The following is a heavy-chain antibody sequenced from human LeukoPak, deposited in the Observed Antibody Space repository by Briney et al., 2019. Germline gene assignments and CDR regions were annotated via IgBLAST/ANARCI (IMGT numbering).Heavy chain of an antibody. J-gene: IGHJ4*02. CDR2: MNPNSGNT. CDR1: GYTFTSYD. Sequence: ASVKVSCKASGYTFTSYDINWVRQATGQGLEWMGWMNPNSGNTGYAQKFQGRVTMTRDTSISTAYMELSSLRSEDTAVYYCARRSGTGYSSGKITDYWGQGTLVTVSS. D-gene: IGHD6-19*01. V-gene: IGHV1-8*01. CDR3: ARRSGTGYSSGKITDY.